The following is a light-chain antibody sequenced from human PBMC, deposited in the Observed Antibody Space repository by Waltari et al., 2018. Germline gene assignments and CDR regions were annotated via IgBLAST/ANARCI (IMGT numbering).Light chain of an antibody. CDR1: QSVSSN. CDR3: QQYANWPLT. J-gene: IGKJ4*01. Sequence: ERVMTQSPATLSVSPGERATLSCRASQSVSSNLAWYQQKPGQPPRLLIYGASTRATGIPARCSGSGSGTEFTLTISSLQSEDFAVYYCQQYANWPLTFGGGTKVEIK. V-gene: IGKV3-15*01. CDR2: GAS.